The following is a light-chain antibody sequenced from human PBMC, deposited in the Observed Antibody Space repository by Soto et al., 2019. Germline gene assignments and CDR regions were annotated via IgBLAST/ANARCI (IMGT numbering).Light chain of an antibody. V-gene: IGKV3-11*01. Sequence: DIVLTQSPATLSLSPGERATLSCRASQSVSSYLAWSQQKPGQAPRLLIYDASNSAAGIPARFSGSGSGTDFNLTNSSPQPEAFADAYCQQRSNCPPSFGHGTLLEIK. CDR3: QQRSNCPPS. J-gene: IGKJ5*01. CDR1: QSVSSY. CDR2: DAS.